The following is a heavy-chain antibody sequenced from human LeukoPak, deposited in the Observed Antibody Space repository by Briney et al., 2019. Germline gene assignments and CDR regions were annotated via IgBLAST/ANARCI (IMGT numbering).Heavy chain of an antibody. CDR2: INPNSGGT. V-gene: IGHV1-2*02. J-gene: IGHJ4*02. CDR3: ARATDPLIPTVKY. CDR1: GYTFTGYY. D-gene: IGHD4-17*01. Sequence: ASVKVSXKASGYTFTGYYMHWVRQAPGQGLEWMGWINPNSGGTNYAQKFQGRVTMTRDTSISTAYMELSRLRSDDTAVYYCARATDPLIPTVKYWGQGTLVTVSS.